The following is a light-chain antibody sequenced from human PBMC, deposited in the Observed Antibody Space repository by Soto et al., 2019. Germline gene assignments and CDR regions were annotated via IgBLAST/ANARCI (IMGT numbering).Light chain of an antibody. Sequence: QSVLTQPASVSGSPGQSITISCPGTSSDVGRYNLVSWYQQHPGKAPKLMIYEGSKRPSGVSNRFSGSKSGNTASLTISGLQAEDEADYCCCSYAGSSSNWVFGGGTKLTVL. CDR1: SSDVGRYNL. CDR3: CSYAGSSSNWV. V-gene: IGLV2-23*01. CDR2: EGS. J-gene: IGLJ3*02.